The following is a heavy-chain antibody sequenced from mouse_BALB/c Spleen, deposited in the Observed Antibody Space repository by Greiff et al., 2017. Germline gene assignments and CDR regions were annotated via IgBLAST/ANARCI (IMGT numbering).Heavy chain of an antibody. CDR2: IDPENGDT. CDR1: GFNIKDYY. V-gene: IGHV14-4*02. Sequence: EVQLQQSGAELVRSGASVKLSCTASGFNIKDYYMHWVKQRPEQGLEWIGWIDPENGDTEYAPKFQGKATMTADTSSNTAYLQLSSLTSEDTAVYYCKGYDYENYAMDYWGQGTSVTVSS. J-gene: IGHJ4*01. CDR3: KGYDYENYAMDY. D-gene: IGHD2-4*01.